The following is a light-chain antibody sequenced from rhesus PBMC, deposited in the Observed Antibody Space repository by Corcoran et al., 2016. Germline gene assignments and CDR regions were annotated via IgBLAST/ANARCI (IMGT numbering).Light chain of an antibody. V-gene: IGKV2-86*01. CDR2: EVS. CDR1: QSLLDSEDGNTY. CDR3: MQYTHIPWT. J-gene: IGKJ1*01. Sequence: DIVMTQTPLSLPVTPGEAASISCRSSQSLLDSEDGNTYLDWYVQRPGQSPHPLFYEVSKRASGVPDRLSGSGSETDLTLKISRVEAEDVGIYFCMQYTHIPWTFGQGTKVEIK.